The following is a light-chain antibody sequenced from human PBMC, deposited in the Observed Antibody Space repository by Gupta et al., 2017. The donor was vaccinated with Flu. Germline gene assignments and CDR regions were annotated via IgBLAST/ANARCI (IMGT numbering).Light chain of an antibody. Sequence: YELTQPPSVSVSPGQTASITCSGEKLGNRYVSWYQQRPGLSPVLVMLQDKRRPSGITERFSGSNSGNTATLTISGAQPMDEAAYCCQTWDEKVSVFGPGTTVTVL. V-gene: IGLV3-1*01. CDR1: KLGNRY. CDR2: QDK. CDR3: QTWDEKVSV. J-gene: IGLJ1*01.